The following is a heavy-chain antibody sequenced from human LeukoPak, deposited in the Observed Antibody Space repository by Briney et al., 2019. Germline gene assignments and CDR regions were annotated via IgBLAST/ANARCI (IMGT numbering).Heavy chain of an antibody. Sequence: PSETLSLTCTVSGGSISSHYWSWIRQPPRKGLEWIGYIHYSGSTNYNPSLKSRGTISVDTSKNQFPLKLSSVTAADTAVYYCARGGGYRLYYGMDVWGQGTTVSVSS. CDR2: IHYSGST. D-gene: IGHD5-24*01. CDR1: GGSISSHY. J-gene: IGHJ6*02. V-gene: IGHV4-59*11. CDR3: ARGGGYRLYYGMDV.